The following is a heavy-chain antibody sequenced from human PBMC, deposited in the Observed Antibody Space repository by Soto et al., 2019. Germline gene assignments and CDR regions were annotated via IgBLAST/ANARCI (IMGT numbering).Heavy chain of an antibody. CDR2: ISVYSGKT. J-gene: IGHJ5*01. V-gene: IGHV1-18*01. CDR3: ARRGPVAATGVWFDS. D-gene: IGHD6-19*01. CDR1: GYTFINYD. Sequence: ASVKVSCKAPGYTFINYDITWVRQAPGQGLEWMGWISVYSGKTNYAQKFQGRVTMTPDTPTNTAYMELRSLRTDDTAVYYCARRGPVAATGVWFDSWGQGTLVTVSS.